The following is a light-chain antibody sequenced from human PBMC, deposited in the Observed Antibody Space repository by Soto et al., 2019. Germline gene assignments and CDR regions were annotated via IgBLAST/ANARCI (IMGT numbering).Light chain of an antibody. CDR1: QSVSSSF. Sequence: ESVFTQARRTLSLSPGERATLSCRASQSVSSSFLAWYQQKPGQAPRLLIYGASNRATGIPDRFSGSGSGTDFTLTISRLEPEDFAVYYCQQYVTSPWAFGQGTKVDLK. J-gene: IGKJ1*01. V-gene: IGKV3-20*01. CDR2: GAS. CDR3: QQYVTSPWA.